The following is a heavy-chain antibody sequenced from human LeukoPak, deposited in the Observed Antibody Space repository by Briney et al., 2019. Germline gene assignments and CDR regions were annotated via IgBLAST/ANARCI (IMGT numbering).Heavy chain of an antibody. CDR1: GYNFTSYW. Sequence: GESLKISCKGSGYNFTSYWIGWVRQMPGKGLEWMGIIYPGDSDTRYSPSFQGQVTISADKSISTAYLQWGSLKASDTAMYYCARLSAYYGSGTYNWFDPWGQGTLVTVSS. CDR3: ARLSAYYGSGTYNWFDP. D-gene: IGHD3-10*01. J-gene: IGHJ5*02. V-gene: IGHV5-51*01. CDR2: IYPGDSDT.